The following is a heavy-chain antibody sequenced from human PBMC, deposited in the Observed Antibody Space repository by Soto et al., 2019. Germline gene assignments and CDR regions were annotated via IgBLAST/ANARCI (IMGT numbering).Heavy chain of an antibody. CDR1: GGTFSSYT. CDR3: ARVDYDFWSGYYDSSYYYYMDV. V-gene: IGHV1-69*02. J-gene: IGHJ6*03. CDR2: IIPILGIA. Sequence: SVKVSCKASGGTFSSYTISWVRQAPGQGLEWMGRIIPILGIANYAQKFQGRVTITADKSTSTAYMELSSLRSEDTAVYYCARVDYDFWSGYYDSSYYYYMDVWGKGTTVTVSS. D-gene: IGHD3-3*01.